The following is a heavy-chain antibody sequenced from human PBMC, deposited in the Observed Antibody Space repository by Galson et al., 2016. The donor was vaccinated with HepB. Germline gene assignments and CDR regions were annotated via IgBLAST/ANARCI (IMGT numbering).Heavy chain of an antibody. V-gene: IGHV1-18*01. Sequence: VKVSCKASGYTFSSYGISWVRQAPGQGLEWMGWISAYKGNTNNAQKFQGRVTMTTDTSTSTAYMELRSLRTDDTAVYYCVRVLPALLDYYFDSWGQGTLVTVSS. D-gene: IGHD3/OR15-3a*01. CDR1: GYTFSSYG. J-gene: IGHJ4*02. CDR3: VRVLPALLDYYFDS. CDR2: ISAYKGNT.